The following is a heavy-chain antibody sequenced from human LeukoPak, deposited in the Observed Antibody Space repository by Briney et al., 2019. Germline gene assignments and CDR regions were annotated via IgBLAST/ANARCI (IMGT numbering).Heavy chain of an antibody. CDR2: FYYSGST. V-gene: IGHV4-59*01. D-gene: IGHD3-10*01. CDR1: GGSLSNYY. J-gene: IGHJ4*02. Sequence: SETLSLTCTVSGGSLSNYYWSWIRQPPGRGRGWIGYFYYSGSTNYNPSLKRRITISVDTSKNQSSLKLSSVTAAGAAMYYCARDSLWYGGIDYWGQGTLVTVSS. CDR3: ARDSLWYGGIDY.